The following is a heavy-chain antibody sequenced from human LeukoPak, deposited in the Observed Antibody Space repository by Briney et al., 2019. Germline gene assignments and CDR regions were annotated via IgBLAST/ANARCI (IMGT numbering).Heavy chain of an antibody. CDR1: GVSINSGDYY. J-gene: IGHJ4*02. V-gene: IGHV4-30-4*01. Sequence: SETLSLTCIVSGVSINSGDYYWSWIRQPPGKGLEWIGYIYYSGNTYYNPSLKSRVLISRDTSKNQFSLKLNSVTAADTAVYYCASLITMVRGVSSSDYWGQGTLVPVSS. CDR3: ASLITMVRGVSSSDY. D-gene: IGHD3-10*01. CDR2: IYYSGNT.